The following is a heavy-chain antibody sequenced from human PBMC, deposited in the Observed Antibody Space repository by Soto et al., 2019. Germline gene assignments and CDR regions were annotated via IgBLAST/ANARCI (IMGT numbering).Heavy chain of an antibody. Sequence: EMQLVESGGGLVQPGGSLRLSCAVSGFSLTTYEMNWVRQAPGKGLEWVSYISSSGSTMYYADSVKGRFTISRDSAKNSLYLQMNSLRAEDTAVYYCAVVVTAYKPSSYYYGMDVWGQGTTVTVSS. D-gene: IGHD2-21*02. CDR3: AVVVTAYKPSSYYYGMDV. CDR2: ISSSGSTM. CDR1: GFSLTTYE. V-gene: IGHV3-48*03. J-gene: IGHJ6*02.